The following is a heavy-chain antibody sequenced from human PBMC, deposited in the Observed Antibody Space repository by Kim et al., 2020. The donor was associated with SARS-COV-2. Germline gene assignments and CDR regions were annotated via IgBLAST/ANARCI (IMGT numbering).Heavy chain of an antibody. D-gene: IGHD2-2*01. CDR3: ARWSYQGGIVVVPAATNYYYYGMDV. V-gene: IGHV1-69*13. CDR1: GGTFSSYA. CDR2: IIPIFGTA. J-gene: IGHJ6*02. Sequence: SVKVSCKASGGTFSSYAISWVRQAPGQGLEWMGGIIPIFGTANYAQKFQGRVTITADESTSTAYMELSSLRSEDTAVYYCARWSYQGGIVVVPAATNYYYYGMDVWGQGTTVNVSS.